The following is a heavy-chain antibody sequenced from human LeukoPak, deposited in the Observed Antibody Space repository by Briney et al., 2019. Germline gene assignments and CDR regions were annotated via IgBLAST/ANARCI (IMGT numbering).Heavy chain of an antibody. D-gene: IGHD2-2*01. CDR2: INHSGGT. Sequence: SETLSLTCAVYGGSFSGYYWSWIRQPPGKGLEWIGEINHSGGTNYNPSLKSRVTISVDTSKNQFSLKLSSVTAADTAVYYCARATFCSSTSCPPPFGPWGQGTLVTVSS. J-gene: IGHJ5*02. V-gene: IGHV4-34*01. CDR3: ARATFCSSTSCPPPFGP. CDR1: GGSFSGYY.